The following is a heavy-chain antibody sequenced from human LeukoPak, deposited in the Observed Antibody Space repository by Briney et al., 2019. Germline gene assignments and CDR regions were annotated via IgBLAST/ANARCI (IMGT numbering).Heavy chain of an antibody. CDR1: GFTFSSYA. J-gene: IGHJ6*03. CDR2: ISYDGSNK. CDR3: ARDIQYSSSSGYYYYYMDV. D-gene: IGHD6-6*01. V-gene: IGHV3-30*01. Sequence: GGSLRLSCAASGFTFSSYAMHWVRQAPGKGLEWVAVISYDGSNKYYADSVKGRFTISRDSSKNTLYLQMNSLRAEDTAVYYCARDIQYSSSSGYYYYYMDVWGKGTTVTVSS.